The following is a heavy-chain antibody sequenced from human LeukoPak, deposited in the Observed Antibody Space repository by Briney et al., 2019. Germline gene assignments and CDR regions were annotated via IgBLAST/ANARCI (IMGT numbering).Heavy chain of an antibody. Sequence: SETLSLTCTVSGGSIGTGSYYWNWIRQPAGKGLEWIGRIYTNGNTNYSPSLKSRVTISVDTSKNQFSLKLSSVTAADTAVYYCSRSLGVRGGHTWFDPWGQGTLVTVSS. CDR3: SRSLGVRGGHTWFDP. J-gene: IGHJ5*02. D-gene: IGHD3-10*01. CDR2: IYTNGNT. CDR1: GGSIGTGSYY. V-gene: IGHV4-61*02.